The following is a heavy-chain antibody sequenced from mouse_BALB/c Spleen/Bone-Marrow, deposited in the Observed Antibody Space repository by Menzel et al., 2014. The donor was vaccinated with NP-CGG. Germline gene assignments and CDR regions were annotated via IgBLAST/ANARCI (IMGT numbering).Heavy chain of an antibody. CDR3: PRSGSLGAMDY. CDR1: GYSFTSYW. CDR2: IYPGNSGT. D-gene: IGHD3-1*01. J-gene: IGHJ4*01. Sequence: DVKLVESGTVLARPGASVKMSCKASGYSFTSYWMHWVKQRPGQGLEWIGAIYPGNSGTSYNQKFKGKAKLTAVTSASTAYMELSSLTNEDSAVYYCPRSGSLGAMDYWGQGTSVTVSS. V-gene: IGHV1-5*01.